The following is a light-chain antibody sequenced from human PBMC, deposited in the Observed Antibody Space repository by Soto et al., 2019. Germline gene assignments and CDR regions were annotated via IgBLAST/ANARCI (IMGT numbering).Light chain of an antibody. CDR2: DAS. V-gene: IGKV1-33*01. CDR3: QQYNSMLS. Sequence: DIQMTQSPSSLSASEGDRVTITCQSSHDVSRNLNWFQQKPGEAPQLLIYDASNLERGVPSRFSGSGSGTDFTLTISSLQPEDVATYYCQQYNSMLSVGGGTEVEI. CDR1: HDVSRN. J-gene: IGKJ4*01.